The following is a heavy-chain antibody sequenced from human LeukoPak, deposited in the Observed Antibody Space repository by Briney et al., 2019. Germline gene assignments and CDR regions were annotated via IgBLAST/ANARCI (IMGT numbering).Heavy chain of an antibody. V-gene: IGHV3-33*01. CDR1: GFTFSSYG. J-gene: IGHJ3*02. CDR2: IWYDGSNE. D-gene: IGHD5/OR15-5a*01. CDR3: VRETSTPDAFDI. Sequence: GGSLRLSCAASGFTFSSYGMHWVRQAPGKGLEWVAVIWYDGSNEYYADSVEGRFTISRDNSKNTLYLQMNSLRGEDTAVYYCVRETSTPDAFDIWGQGTMVTVSS.